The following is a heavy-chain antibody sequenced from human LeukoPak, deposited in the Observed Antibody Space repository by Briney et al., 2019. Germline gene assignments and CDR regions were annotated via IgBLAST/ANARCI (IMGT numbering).Heavy chain of an antibody. CDR1: GGSISSGGYY. D-gene: IGHD1-1*01. CDR2: IYYSGST. V-gene: IGHV4-31*03. CDR3: ARQKTGPFDY. Sequence: SETLSLTCTVSGGSISSGGYYWSWIRQHPGKGLECIGYIYYSGSTYYNPSLKSRVTISVDTSKNQFSLKLSSVTAADTAVYYCARQKTGPFDYWGQGTLVTVSS. J-gene: IGHJ4*02.